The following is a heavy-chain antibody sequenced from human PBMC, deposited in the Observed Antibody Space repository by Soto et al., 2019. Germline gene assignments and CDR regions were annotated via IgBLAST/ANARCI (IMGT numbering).Heavy chain of an antibody. V-gene: IGHV3-33*01. CDR1: GFTFSSYG. Sequence: GGSLRLSCAASGFTFSSYGMHWVRQAPGKGLEWVAVIWYDGSNKYYADSVKGRFTISRDNSKNTLYLQMNSLRAEDAAVYYCARDISLAAAGNAFDIWGQGTMVTVPS. J-gene: IGHJ3*02. CDR2: IWYDGSNK. CDR3: ARDISLAAAGNAFDI. D-gene: IGHD6-13*01.